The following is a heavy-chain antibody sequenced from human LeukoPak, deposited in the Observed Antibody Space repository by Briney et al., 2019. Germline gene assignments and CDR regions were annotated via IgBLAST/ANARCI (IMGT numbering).Heavy chain of an antibody. CDR3: ASDAIAAAGTDY. D-gene: IGHD6-13*01. J-gene: IGHJ4*02. V-gene: IGHV3-48*03. Sequence: PGGSLRLSCEASGFTFSTYEMNWVRQAPGKGLEWVSYISSSGSSTYYADSVKGRFTISRDNAKNSLYLQMSSLRVEDTAVYYCASDAIAAAGTDYWGQGTLVTVSS. CDR1: GFTFSTYE. CDR2: ISSSGSST.